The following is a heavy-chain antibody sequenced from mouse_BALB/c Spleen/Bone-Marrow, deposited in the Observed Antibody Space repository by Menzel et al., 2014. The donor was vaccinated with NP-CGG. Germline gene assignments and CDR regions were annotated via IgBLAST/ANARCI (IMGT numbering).Heavy chain of an antibody. V-gene: IGHV1-9*01. D-gene: IGHD1-1*01. CDR3: ASYITPTGRSCFAY. CDR1: GYTFSSYW. Sequence: QVQLQQSGAELMKPGASVKISCKATGYTFSSYWIEWVKQRPGHGLEWIGEILPGSGSTNYNQKFKGKATFTADTSSNTKYMQLISLKSENSAVYYCASYITPTGRSCFAYWGQGTLVTVSA. CDR2: ILPGSGST. J-gene: IGHJ3*01.